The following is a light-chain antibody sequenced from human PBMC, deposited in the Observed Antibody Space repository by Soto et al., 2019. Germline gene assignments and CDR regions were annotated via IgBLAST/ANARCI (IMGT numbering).Light chain of an antibody. CDR2: KVS. Sequence: VVMTQSPLSLPVTLGQPASISCRSSHSLVYSDGNTYLGWFQQRPGQSPRRLLYKVSNRDSGVPDRFSGRGSGTSFTLKISRVEAEDVGVYYCMQGTHWPPTFGQGTKVQIK. CDR1: HSLVYSDGNTY. CDR3: MQGTHWPPT. V-gene: IGKV2-30*01. J-gene: IGKJ1*01.